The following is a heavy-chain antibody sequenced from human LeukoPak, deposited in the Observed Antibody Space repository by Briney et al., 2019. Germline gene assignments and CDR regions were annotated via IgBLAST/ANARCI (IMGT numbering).Heavy chain of an antibody. CDR2: INWNGGST. V-gene: IGHV3-20*04. CDR3: ARAYGYYYYYYMDV. J-gene: IGHJ6*03. Sequence: GGSLRLSCAAPGFTVSSNYMSWVRQAPGKGLEWVSGINWNGGSTGYADSVKGRFTISRDNAKNSLYLQMNSLRAEDTALYYCARAYGYYYYYYMDVWGKGTTVTVSS. D-gene: IGHD3-10*01. CDR1: GFTVSSNY.